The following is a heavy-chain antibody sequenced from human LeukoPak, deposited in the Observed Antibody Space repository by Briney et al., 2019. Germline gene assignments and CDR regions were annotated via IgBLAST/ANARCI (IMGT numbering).Heavy chain of an antibody. J-gene: IGHJ3*02. CDR2: IYHSGST. CDR3: ARATIVQLWLRHDAFDI. Sequence: GSLRLSCAASGFTFSSYSMNWVRQPPGKGLEWIGEIYHSGSTNYNPSLKSRVTISVDKSKNQFSLKLSSVTAADTAVYYCARATIVQLWLRHDAFDIWGQGTMVTVSS. D-gene: IGHD5-18*01. CDR1: GFTFSSYSM. V-gene: IGHV4-4*02.